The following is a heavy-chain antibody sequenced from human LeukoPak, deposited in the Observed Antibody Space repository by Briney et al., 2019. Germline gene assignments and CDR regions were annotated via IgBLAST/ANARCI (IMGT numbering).Heavy chain of an antibody. CDR2: ISYDENNK. CDR1: GFTFSSHG. Sequence: GGSLRLSCAASGFTFSSHGMHWVRQAPGKGLEWVAVISYDENNKYYADSVKGRFTISRDNSKNTLYLQMNSLRAEDTAVYYCAKGGYDFWSGYFGYYYYYGMDVWGQGTTATVSS. J-gene: IGHJ6*02. D-gene: IGHD3-3*01. V-gene: IGHV3-30*18. CDR3: AKGGYDFWSGYFGYYYYYGMDV.